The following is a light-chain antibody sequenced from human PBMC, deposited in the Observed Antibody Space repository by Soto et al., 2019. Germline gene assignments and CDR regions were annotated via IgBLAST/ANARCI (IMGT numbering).Light chain of an antibody. J-gene: IGLJ3*02. CDR2: DVS. CDR3: CSYAGSYTWV. Sequence: QSALTRPRSVSGSPGQSVTISCTGTSSDVGGYNYVSWYQQHPGKAPKLMIYDVSKRPSGVPDRFSGSKSGNTASLTISGLQAEDEADYYCCSYAGSYTWVFGEGTKLTVL. V-gene: IGLV2-11*01. CDR1: SSDVGGYNY.